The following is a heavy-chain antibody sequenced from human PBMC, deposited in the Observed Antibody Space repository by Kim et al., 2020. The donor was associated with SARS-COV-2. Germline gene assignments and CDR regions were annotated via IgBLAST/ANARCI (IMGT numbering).Heavy chain of an antibody. CDR3: ARGRYSSGWDVDY. CDR2: INPNSGGT. CDR1: GYTFTGYY. J-gene: IGHJ4*02. D-gene: IGHD6-19*01. V-gene: IGHV1-2*05. Sequence: ASVTVSCKASGYTFTGYYMHWVRQAPGQGLEWMGRINPNSGGTNYAQKFQGRVTMTRDTSISTAYMELSRLRSDDTVVYYCARGRYSSGWDVDYWGQGTLVTVSS.